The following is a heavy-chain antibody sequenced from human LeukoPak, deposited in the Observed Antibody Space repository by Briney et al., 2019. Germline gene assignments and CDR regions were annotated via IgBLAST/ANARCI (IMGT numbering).Heavy chain of an antibody. Sequence: SETLSLTCTVSGGPISRGTYYWSWIRQTAEKGLEWIGRIYATANTKYNPSLKGRVTISLDTSKNQFSLILTSVTATDTAVYYCARAGDVVVVPPTAYLPPRYYMDVWGKGTSVTVSS. CDR1: GGPISRGTYY. CDR3: ARAGDVVVVPPTAYLPPRYYMDV. V-gene: IGHV4-61*02. D-gene: IGHD2-2*01. J-gene: IGHJ6*03. CDR2: IYATANT.